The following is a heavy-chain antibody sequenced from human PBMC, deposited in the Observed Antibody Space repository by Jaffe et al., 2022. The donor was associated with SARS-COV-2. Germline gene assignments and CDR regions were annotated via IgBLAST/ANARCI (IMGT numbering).Heavy chain of an antibody. Sequence: QVQLVQSGAEVKKPGASVKVSCKASGYTFTSYGISWVRQAPGQGLEWMGWISAYNGNTNYAQKLQGRVTMTTDTSTSTAYMELRSLRSDDTAVYYCAREFYRNSGYEHHYYYYGMDVWGQGTTVTVSS. D-gene: IGHD5-12*01. CDR2: ISAYNGNT. V-gene: IGHV1-18*01. CDR3: AREFYRNSGYEHHYYYYGMDV. CDR1: GYTFTSYG. J-gene: IGHJ6*02.